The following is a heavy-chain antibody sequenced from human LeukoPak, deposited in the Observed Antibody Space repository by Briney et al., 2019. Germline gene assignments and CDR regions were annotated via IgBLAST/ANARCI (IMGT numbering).Heavy chain of an antibody. D-gene: IGHD3-9*01. J-gene: IGHJ4*02. V-gene: IGHV3-7*01. Sequence: GGSLRLSCAASGFTFSSYWMHWVRQAPGKGLEWVANIKYDGNEKYYVDSVKGRFTISRDNAKNSVYLQMNSLTAADAAVYYCARGKVDFAFWGQGTLVTVSS. CDR1: GFTFSSYW. CDR3: ARGKVDFAF. CDR2: IKYDGNEK.